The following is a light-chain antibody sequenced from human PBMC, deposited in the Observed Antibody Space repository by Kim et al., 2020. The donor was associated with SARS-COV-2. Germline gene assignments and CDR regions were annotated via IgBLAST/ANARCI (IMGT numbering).Light chain of an antibody. CDR1: NIGTKS. V-gene: IGLV3-21*03. CDR3: QVWDSSSDHVV. J-gene: IGLJ2*01. CDR2: DDS. Sequence: APGKTARISCGGNNIGTKSVHWYQKKPGQAPVLVVYDDSDRPSGIPERFSGSNSGNTATLTISRVEAGDEADYYCQVWDSSSDHVVFGGGTQLTVL.